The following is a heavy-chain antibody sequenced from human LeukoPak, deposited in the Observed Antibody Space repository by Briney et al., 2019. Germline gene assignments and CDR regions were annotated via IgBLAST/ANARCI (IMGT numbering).Heavy chain of an antibody. CDR2: VSGSGGST. CDR1: GFTFSSYA. Sequence: PGGSLRLSCAASGFTFSSYAMSWVRQAPGKGLEWVSAVSGSGGSTYYADSVKGRFTISRDNSKNTLYLQMNSLRAEDTAVYYCAKGWGRSSQKDYFDHWGQGTLVTVSS. CDR3: AKGWGRSSQKDYFDH. D-gene: IGHD6-6*01. J-gene: IGHJ4*02. V-gene: IGHV3-23*01.